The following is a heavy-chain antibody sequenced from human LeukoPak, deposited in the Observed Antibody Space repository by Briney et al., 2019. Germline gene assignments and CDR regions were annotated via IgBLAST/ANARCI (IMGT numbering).Heavy chain of an antibody. D-gene: IGHD5-12*01. J-gene: IGHJ4*02. CDR2: ISYDGSTK. CDR3: ARAKEGFSGFDYLFDY. CDR1: GFTFSTYA. Sequence: GGSLRLSCAASGFTFSTYAMHWVRQAPGKGLEWVALISYDGSTKYSADSAKCRFTISRDNSKKSLYLQMNSLRAEDTAVYYCARAKEGFSGFDYLFDYWGQGTLVTVSS. V-gene: IGHV3-30-3*01.